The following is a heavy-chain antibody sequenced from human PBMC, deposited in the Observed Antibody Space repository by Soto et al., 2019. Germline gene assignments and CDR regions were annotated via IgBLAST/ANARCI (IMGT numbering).Heavy chain of an antibody. CDR2: ISSSGSTI. V-gene: IGHV3-11*01. CDR3: ARVSLELQYYYYYYMDV. CDR1: GFTFSDYY. Sequence: GGSLRLSCAASGFTFSDYYMSWIRQAPGKGLEWVSYISSSGSTIYYADSVKGRFTISRDNAKNSLYLQMNSLRAEDTAVYYCARVSLELQYYYYYYMDVWGKGTTVTVSS. J-gene: IGHJ6*03. D-gene: IGHD1-7*01.